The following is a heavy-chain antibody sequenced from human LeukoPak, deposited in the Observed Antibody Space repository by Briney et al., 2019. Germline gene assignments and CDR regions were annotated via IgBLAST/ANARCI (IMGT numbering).Heavy chain of an antibody. Sequence: GGSLRLSCAASGFTFSDHYMDWVRQAPGKGLDWVGRIRNKANSYTTEYAASVKGRFTISRHDSENSLYLQMNSLRTEDTAVYYCAASLSFKCYWGRGTLVTVSS. CDR2: IRNKANSYTT. D-gene: IGHD2-21*01. J-gene: IGHJ4*02. CDR1: GFTFSDHY. CDR3: AASLSFKCY. V-gene: IGHV3-72*01.